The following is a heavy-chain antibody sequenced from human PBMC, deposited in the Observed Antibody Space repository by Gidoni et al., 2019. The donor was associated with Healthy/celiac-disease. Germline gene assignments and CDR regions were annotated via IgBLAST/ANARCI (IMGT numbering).Heavy chain of an antibody. J-gene: IGHJ6*03. CDR2: IIPIFGTA. D-gene: IGHD4-17*01. Sequence: QVQLVQSGAEVKKPGSSVKVSCKASGGTFSRYAISWVRQAPGQGLEWRGGIIPIFGTANYAQKFQGRVTITADKSTSTAYMELSSLRSEDTAVYYCARGPRTTVTNYYYYYMDVWGKGTTVTVSS. V-gene: IGHV1-69*06. CDR3: ARGPRTTVTNYYYYYMDV. CDR1: GGTFSRYA.